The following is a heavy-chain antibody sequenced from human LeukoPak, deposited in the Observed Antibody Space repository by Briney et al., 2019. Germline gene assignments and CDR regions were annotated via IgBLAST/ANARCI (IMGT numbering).Heavy chain of an antibody. CDR1: GGSISSGGYY. D-gene: IGHD5-12*01. V-gene: IGHV4-31*03. CDR3: ARATRATPWDYYYYMDV. J-gene: IGHJ6*03. CDR2: IYYSGST. Sequence: SETLSLTCTVSGGSISSGGYYWSWIRQHPGKGLEWIGYIYYSGSTYYNPSLKSRVIISVDTSKNQFSLKLSSVTAADTAVYYCARATRATPWDYYYYMDVWGKGTTVTVSS.